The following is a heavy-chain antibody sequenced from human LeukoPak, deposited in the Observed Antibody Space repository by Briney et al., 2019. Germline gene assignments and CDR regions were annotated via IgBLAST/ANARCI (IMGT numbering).Heavy chain of an antibody. J-gene: IGHJ6*02. Sequence: GASVKVSCKAFGYTFTTYDINWVRQATGQGVEWMGYMNPNRGDTVYARKFQGRVTMTSNNSASTAYMEVSSLTSEDTAVYYCARGDYYYGVDVWGQGTAVTVSS. CDR3: ARGDYYYGVDV. CDR2: MNPNRGDT. V-gene: IGHV1-8*01. CDR1: GYTFTTYD.